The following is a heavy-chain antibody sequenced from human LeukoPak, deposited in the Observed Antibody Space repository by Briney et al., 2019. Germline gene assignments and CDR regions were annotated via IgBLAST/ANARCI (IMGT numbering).Heavy chain of an antibody. Sequence: ASVKVSCKASGYTFTGYYMHWVRQAPGQGLEWMGWINPNSGGTNYAQKFQGRVTITRNTSISTAYMELSSLRSEDTAVYYCARAYYDSSGLDAFDIWGQGTMVTVSS. V-gene: IGHV1-2*02. J-gene: IGHJ3*02. D-gene: IGHD3-22*01. CDR2: INPNSGGT. CDR3: ARAYYDSSGLDAFDI. CDR1: GYTFTGYY.